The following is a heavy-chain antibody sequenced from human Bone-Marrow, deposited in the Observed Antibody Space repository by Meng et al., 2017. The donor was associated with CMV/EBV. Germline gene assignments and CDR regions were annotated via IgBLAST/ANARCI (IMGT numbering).Heavy chain of an antibody. CDR1: GFTFSSYA. V-gene: IGHV3-33*06. CDR3: AKDIVVVPAGGEPSGMDV. Sequence: SLKISCAASGFTFSSYAMSWVRQAPGKGLEWVAVIWYDGSNKYYADSVKGRFTISRDNSKNTLYLQMNSLRAEDTAVYYCAKDIVVVPAGGEPSGMDVWGQGTTVTVSS. D-gene: IGHD2-2*01. CDR2: IWYDGSNK. J-gene: IGHJ6*02.